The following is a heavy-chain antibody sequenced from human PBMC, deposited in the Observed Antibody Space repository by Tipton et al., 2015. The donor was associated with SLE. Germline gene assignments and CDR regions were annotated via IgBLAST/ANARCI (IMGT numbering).Heavy chain of an antibody. CDR3: ARGILWFGELSNFDY. CDR1: GGSVSSGSYY. CDR2: IYYSGST. Sequence: TLSLTCTVSGGSVSSGSYYWSWIRQPPGKGLEWIGYIYYSGSTNYNPSLKSRVTISVDRSKNQFSLKLSSVTAADTAVYYCARGILWFGELSNFDYWGQGTLVTVSS. D-gene: IGHD3-10*01. J-gene: IGHJ4*02. V-gene: IGHV4-61*01.